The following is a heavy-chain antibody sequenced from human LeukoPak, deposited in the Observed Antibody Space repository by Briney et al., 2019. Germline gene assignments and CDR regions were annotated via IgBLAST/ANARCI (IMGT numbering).Heavy chain of an antibody. D-gene: IGHD3-3*01. J-gene: IGHJ6*02. CDR1: GFTFSSYS. Sequence: GGSLRLSCAASGFTFSSYSMNWVRQAPGKGLEWVSSISSSSSYIDYADSVKGRFTISRDNAKNSLYLQMKSLRAEDTAVFYCARDSDFWSSYDRIDGMDVWGQGTTVTVSS. V-gene: IGHV3-21*01. CDR2: ISSSSSYI. CDR3: ARDSDFWSSYDRIDGMDV.